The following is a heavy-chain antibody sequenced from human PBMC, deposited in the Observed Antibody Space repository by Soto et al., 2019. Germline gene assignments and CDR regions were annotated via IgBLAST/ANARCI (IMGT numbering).Heavy chain of an antibody. J-gene: IGHJ4*02. CDR3: AGPGGDYGDYILDY. CDR2: IYNGGNT. Sequence: SSETLSVTCTVSGGSINSYSYFWGWVRQPPGKGLEWIGSIYNGGNTNYSPSLKSRVTISVDASKNQFSLRLSSVTAADTAVYYCAGPGGDYGDYILDYWGQGTLVTVSS. D-gene: IGHD4-17*01. CDR1: GGSINSYSYF. V-gene: IGHV4-39*01.